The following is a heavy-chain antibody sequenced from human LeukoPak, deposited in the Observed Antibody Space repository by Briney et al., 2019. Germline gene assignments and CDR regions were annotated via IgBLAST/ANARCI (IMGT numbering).Heavy chain of an antibody. CDR1: GYTFTSYG. CDR2: ISAYNGNT. V-gene: IGHV1-18*01. D-gene: IGHD3-9*01. CDR3: ASARAGYFDWLLNY. Sequence: ASVKVSRKASGYTFTSYGISWVRQAPGQGLEWMGWISAYNGNTNYAQKLQGRVTMTTDTSTSTAYMELRILRSDDTAVYYCASARAGYFDWLLNYWGQGTLVTVSS. J-gene: IGHJ4*02.